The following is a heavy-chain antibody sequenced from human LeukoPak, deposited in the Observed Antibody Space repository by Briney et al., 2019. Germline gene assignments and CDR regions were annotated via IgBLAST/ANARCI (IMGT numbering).Heavy chain of an antibody. J-gene: IGHJ4*02. CDR1: RYTFTTYD. D-gene: IGHD2-2*01. CDR3: VRGFRSDTSGRKFDC. V-gene: IGHV1-8*01. CDR2: MNPHSGNT. Sequence: ASVKVSSKASRYTFTTYDINWVRQATRQGLEWMGWMNPHSGNTGFAQNFQGRVAMTRNTSIDTAYMELSSLRVEDTAVYYCVRGFRSDTSGRKFDCWGQGTLVTVSS.